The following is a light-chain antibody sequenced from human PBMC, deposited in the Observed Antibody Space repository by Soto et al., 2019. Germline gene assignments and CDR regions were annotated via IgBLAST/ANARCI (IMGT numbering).Light chain of an antibody. V-gene: IGLV2-14*01. CDR2: EVS. J-gene: IGLJ1*01. Sequence: QSVLTQPAPVSGSPGQSITISCTGSTSDVGAYNYVSWYKHHPGQAPQLMIYEVSNRPSGVSNRFSGSKSGNTASLTISGLQADDEGDYYCSSKTSSSSPFVFGTGTKVTVL. CDR3: SSKTSSSSPFV. CDR1: TSDVGAYNY.